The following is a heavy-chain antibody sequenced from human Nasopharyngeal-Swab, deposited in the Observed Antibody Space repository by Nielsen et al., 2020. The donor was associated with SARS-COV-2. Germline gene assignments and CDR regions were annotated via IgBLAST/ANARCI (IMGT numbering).Heavy chain of an antibody. V-gene: IGHV3-33*01. CDR2: IWYDGSNK. CDR1: GFTFSSYG. J-gene: IGHJ6*02. D-gene: IGHD6-19*01. Sequence: GESLKIPCAASGFTFSSYGMHWVRPAPGKGLAWVAVIWYDGSNKYYADSVKGRFTISRDNSKNTLYLQMNSLRAEDTAVYYCASAPSIAVAAGYGMDVWGQGTTVTVSS. CDR3: ASAPSIAVAAGYGMDV.